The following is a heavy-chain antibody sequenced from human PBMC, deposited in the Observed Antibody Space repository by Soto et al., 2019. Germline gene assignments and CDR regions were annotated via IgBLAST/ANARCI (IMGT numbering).Heavy chain of an antibody. D-gene: IGHD2-15*01. CDR2: ITYDGRNK. CDR1: GFTFSSCA. V-gene: IGHV3-30*04. Sequence: QVQLVESGGGVVQPGRSLRLSCAASGFTFSSCAMHWVRQAPGKGLEWVAVITYDGRNKYFADSVKGRFTISRDNSKNTVYLQMNSLRAEDTALYYCAKDGGGYCSGGSCYHSDYWGQGTLVTVSS. J-gene: IGHJ4*02. CDR3: AKDGGGYCSGGSCYHSDY.